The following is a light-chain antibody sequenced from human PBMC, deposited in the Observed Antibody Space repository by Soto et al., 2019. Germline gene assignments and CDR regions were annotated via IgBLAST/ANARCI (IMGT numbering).Light chain of an antibody. J-gene: IGKJ3*01. CDR2: SAS. CDR1: ENIDNY. Sequence: DIQLTQSPLALSSSLGDSVTVTCRASENIDNYLNWYRQKPGEAPQLIIYSASRLQRGVPGTISGGGSGNDFRLTIQISQSDNFATYFCQQSYSVPDVGPGTRVDI. V-gene: IGKV1-39*01. CDR3: QQSYSVPD.